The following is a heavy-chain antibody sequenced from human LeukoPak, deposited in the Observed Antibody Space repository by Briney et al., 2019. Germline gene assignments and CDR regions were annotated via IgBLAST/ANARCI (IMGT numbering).Heavy chain of an antibody. CDR3: AKDRYSSGWPQGY. D-gene: IGHD6-19*01. CDR1: GFTFSSYA. V-gene: IGHV3-23*01. J-gene: IGHJ4*02. Sequence: GGSLRLSCAASGFTFSSYAMSWVRQAPGKGLEWVSAISGSGGSTYYADSVKGRFTISRDNSKNPLYLQMNSLRAEDTAVYYCAKDRYSSGWPQGYWGQGTLVTVSS. CDR2: ISGSGGST.